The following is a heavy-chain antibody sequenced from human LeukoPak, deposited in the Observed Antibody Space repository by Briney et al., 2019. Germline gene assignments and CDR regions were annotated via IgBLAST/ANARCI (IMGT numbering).Heavy chain of an antibody. CDR3: ARDHTYYCDSSGYYDDY. Sequence: GGSLRLSCAASGFTFNIYTMNWVRQAPDKGLEWVSSISGGSSYIYSADSMKGRFTISRDNAKNSLYLQMNSLRAEDTAVYYCARDHTYYCDSSGYYDDYWGQGTLVTVSS. CDR1: GFTFNIYT. V-gene: IGHV3-21*04. J-gene: IGHJ4*02. D-gene: IGHD3-22*01. CDR2: ISGGSSYI.